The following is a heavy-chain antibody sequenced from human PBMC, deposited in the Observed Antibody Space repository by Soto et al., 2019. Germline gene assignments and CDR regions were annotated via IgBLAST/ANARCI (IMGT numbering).Heavy chain of an antibody. CDR1: GFTFINYA. CDR2: ISDTGGDS. Sequence: GGSLRLSCEASGFTFINYAMSWVRQAPGKGLEWVASISDTGGDSYYADSMDGRFTISRDNTKNTLYLQINSLRAEDTAVYYCVRDLYRSATMPCLDHWGQGTLVTVSS. J-gene: IGHJ4*02. CDR3: VRDLYRSATMPCLDH. V-gene: IGHV3-23*01. D-gene: IGHD1-1*01.